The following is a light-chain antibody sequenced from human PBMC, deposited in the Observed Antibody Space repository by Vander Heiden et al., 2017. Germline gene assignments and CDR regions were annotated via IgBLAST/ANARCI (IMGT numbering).Light chain of an antibody. J-gene: IGLJ2*01. CDR1: SSDVGGYNY. V-gene: IGLV2-11*01. CDR3: CSYAGSFV. Sequence: QSALTQPRSVYGSTGQSVTIPCTGTSSDVGGYNYVSWYKQHPGKAPKLMIYDVSKRPSGVPDRFSGSKSGNTASLTISGLQAEDEADYYCCSYAGSFVFGGGTKLTVL. CDR2: DVS.